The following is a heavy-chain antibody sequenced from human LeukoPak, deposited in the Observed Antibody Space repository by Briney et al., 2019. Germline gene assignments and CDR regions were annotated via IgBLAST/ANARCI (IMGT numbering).Heavy chain of an antibody. Sequence: ASVKVSCKASDYTFTNYGISWVRQAPGQGLEWMGWISAYNGKTYYAQNFQGRVTVTTDTSTSTAYMDLRSLRSDDTAVYYCARENAYSSSWTDYWGQGTLVTVSS. V-gene: IGHV1-18*01. D-gene: IGHD6-13*01. CDR1: DYTFTNYG. J-gene: IGHJ4*02. CDR3: ARENAYSSSWTDY. CDR2: ISAYNGKT.